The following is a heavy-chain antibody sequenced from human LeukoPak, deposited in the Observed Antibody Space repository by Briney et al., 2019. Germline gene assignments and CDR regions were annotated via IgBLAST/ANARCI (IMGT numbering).Heavy chain of an antibody. CDR1: GASISNYY. CDR3: ARITQYQLPRATFDF. CDR2: IFYSGST. Sequence: KPSETLSLTCTVSGASISNYYWSWIRQFPGKGLEWIGYIFYSGSTNYNSSLRSRVTISVDTSKNQFSLRLSSVTAADTAVYYCARITQYQLPRATFDFWGQGAMVSVSS. D-gene: IGHD2-2*01. V-gene: IGHV4-59*01. J-gene: IGHJ3*01.